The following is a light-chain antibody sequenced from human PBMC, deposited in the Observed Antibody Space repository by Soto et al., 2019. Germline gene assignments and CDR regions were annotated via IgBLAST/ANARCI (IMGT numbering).Light chain of an antibody. Sequence: ETVLTQSPGTLSLSPGERATLSCRASQSVSSSYLAWYQQKPGQAPRLLIYGASIRATGIPDRFSGSGSGTDFPLPISRLEPEDFAVYYCQQYGSSLYTFGQGTKLEIK. J-gene: IGKJ2*01. CDR2: GAS. CDR3: QQYGSSLYT. V-gene: IGKV3-20*01. CDR1: QSVSSSY.